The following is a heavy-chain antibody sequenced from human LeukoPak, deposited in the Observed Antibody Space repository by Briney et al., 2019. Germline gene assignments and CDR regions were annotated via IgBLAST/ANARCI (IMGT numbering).Heavy chain of an antibody. Sequence: GGSLRLSCAASGFTFSSYAMHWVRQAPGKGLEWVAVISYDGSNKYYADSVKGRFTISRDNSKNTLYLQMNSLRAEDTAVYYCAREKGSYSSVRFPDYWGQGTLVTVSS. CDR3: AREKGSYSSVRFPDY. CDR2: ISYDGSNK. V-gene: IGHV3-30*04. J-gene: IGHJ4*02. D-gene: IGHD6-19*01. CDR1: GFTFSSYA.